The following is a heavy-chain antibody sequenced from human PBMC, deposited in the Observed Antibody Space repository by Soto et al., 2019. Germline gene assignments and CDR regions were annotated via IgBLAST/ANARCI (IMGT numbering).Heavy chain of an antibody. CDR1: GGSISSYY. CDR3: ARDPTVVTPDLYYYYYGMDV. J-gene: IGHJ6*02. V-gene: IGHV4-59*01. D-gene: IGHD2-21*02. CDR2: IYYSGST. Sequence: QVQLQESGPGLVKPSETLSLTCTVSGGSISSYYWSWIRQPPGKGLEWIGYIYYSGSTNYNPSLKSRVTISVDTSKNQFSLKLSSVIAADTAVYYCARDPTVVTPDLYYYYYGMDVWGQGTTVTVSS.